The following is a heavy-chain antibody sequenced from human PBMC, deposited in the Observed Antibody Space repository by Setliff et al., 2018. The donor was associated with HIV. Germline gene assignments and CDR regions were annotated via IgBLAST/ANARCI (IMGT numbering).Heavy chain of an antibody. CDR3: AKGVDRITMVRGGY. D-gene: IGHD3-10*01. Sequence: GGSLRLSCAASGFTFSSYWMSWVRQAPGKGLEWVANIKQDGSEKYYVDSLKGRFTISRDNAKNTLYLQMNSLRAEDTAVYYCAKGVDRITMVRGGYWGQGTLVTVSS. J-gene: IGHJ4*02. CDR1: GFTFSSYW. V-gene: IGHV3-7*03. CDR2: IKQDGSEK.